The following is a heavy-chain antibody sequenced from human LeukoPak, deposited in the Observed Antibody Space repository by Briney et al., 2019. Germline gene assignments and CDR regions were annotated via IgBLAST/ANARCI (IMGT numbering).Heavy chain of an antibody. J-gene: IGHJ4*02. Sequence: GGSLRLSCAASGFTVSSNYMSWVRQAPGKGLEWVSVIYSGGSTYYADSVKGRFTISRDNSKNTLYLQMNSLRAEDTAVYYCARHSSGWYGGFDYWGQGTLVTVSS. CDR2: IYSGGST. CDR1: GFTVSSNY. V-gene: IGHV3-66*04. D-gene: IGHD6-19*01. CDR3: ARHSSGWYGGFDY.